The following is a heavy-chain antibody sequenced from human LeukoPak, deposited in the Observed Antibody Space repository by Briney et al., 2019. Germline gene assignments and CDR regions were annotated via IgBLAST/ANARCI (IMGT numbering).Heavy chain of an antibody. V-gene: IGHV1-46*01. CDR2: INPSGGST. CDR1: GYTFTSYY. Sequence: ASVKVSCKASGYTFTSYYMHWVRQAPGQGLEWMGIINPSGGSTSYAQKFQGRVTMTRDTSTSTVYMELSSLRSEDTAVYYCARFCSGGSCYRDAPDYYYYGMDVWGQGITVTVSS. CDR3: ARFCSGGSCYRDAPDYYYYGMDV. D-gene: IGHD2-15*01. J-gene: IGHJ6*02.